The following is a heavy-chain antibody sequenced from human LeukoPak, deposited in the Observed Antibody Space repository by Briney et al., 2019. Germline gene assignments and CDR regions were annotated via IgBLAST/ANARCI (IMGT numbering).Heavy chain of an antibody. CDR1: GFTFSSYS. Sequence: PGGSLRLSCAASGFTFSSYSMNWVRQAPGKGLEWVSYISSSGSTIYYADSVKGRFTISRDNAKNSLYLQMNSLRLEDAAVYFCARAPVTSCRGAYCYPFDYWGQGTQVTVSS. J-gene: IGHJ4*02. CDR3: ARAPVTSCRGAYCYPFDY. V-gene: IGHV3-48*04. D-gene: IGHD2-21*01. CDR2: ISSSGSTI.